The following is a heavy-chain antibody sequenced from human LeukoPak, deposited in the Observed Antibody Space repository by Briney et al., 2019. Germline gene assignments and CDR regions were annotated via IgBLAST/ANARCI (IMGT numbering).Heavy chain of an antibody. CDR3: ARDMQLST. CDR1: GFTFSGSA. V-gene: IGHV3-23*01. Sequence: GGSLRLSCAASGFTFSGSAMSWVRRASGEGLEWVSLIRYSGANSYYTDSVRGRFTISRDNSKDTLFLQMNSLRAEDTAIYYCARDMQLSTWGLGTMVTVSS. CDR2: IRYSGANS. J-gene: IGHJ3*01. D-gene: IGHD3-16*02.